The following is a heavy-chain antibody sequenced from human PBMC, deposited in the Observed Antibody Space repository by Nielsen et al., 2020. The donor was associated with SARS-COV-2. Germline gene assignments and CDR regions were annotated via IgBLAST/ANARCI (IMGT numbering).Heavy chain of an antibody. CDR3: AKDGYNYDYFDY. J-gene: IGHJ4*02. Sequence: SVKVSCKASGGTFSSYAISWVRQAPGQGLEWMGGIIPIFGTANYAQKFQGRVTITADESTSTAYMELSSLRSEDTAVYYCAKDGYNYDYFDYWGQGTLVTVSS. CDR1: GGTFSSYA. V-gene: IGHV1-69*13. D-gene: IGHD5-24*01. CDR2: IIPIFGTA.